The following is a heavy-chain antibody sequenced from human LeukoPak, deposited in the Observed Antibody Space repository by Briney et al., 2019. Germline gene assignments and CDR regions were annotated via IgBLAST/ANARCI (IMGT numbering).Heavy chain of an antibody. Sequence: GGSLRLSCAASGFTFSSYAMSWVRQAPGKGLEWVSAISGSGGSTYYADSVKGRFTISRDNSKNTLYLQMNSLRAEDTAVYYCANHPYDAYYYGSGSYNGAAFDIWGQGTMVTVSS. D-gene: IGHD3-10*01. CDR1: GFTFSSYA. V-gene: IGHV3-23*01. CDR3: ANHPYDAYYYGSGSYNGAAFDI. J-gene: IGHJ3*02. CDR2: ISGSGGST.